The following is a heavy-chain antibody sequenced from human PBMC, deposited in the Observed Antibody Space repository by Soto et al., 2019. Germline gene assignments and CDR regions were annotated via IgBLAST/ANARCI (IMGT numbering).Heavy chain of an antibody. CDR3: ARATSGTTWSFDF. J-gene: IGHJ4*02. CDR1: GGSISSYY. V-gene: IGHV4-4*07. D-gene: IGHD3-10*01. CDR2: IFTSGST. Sequence: PSETLSLTCTVSGGSISSYYWSWIRQPAGEGLQWIGRIFTSGSTNYNPSLKSRVTMSVDTSKNQFSLKLSSVTAADTAVYYRARATSGTTWSFDFWGQVPLVTGS.